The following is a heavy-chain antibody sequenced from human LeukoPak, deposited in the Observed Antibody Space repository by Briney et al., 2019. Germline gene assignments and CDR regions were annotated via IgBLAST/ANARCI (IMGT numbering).Heavy chain of an antibody. Sequence: PGGSLRLSCTASGFTFGDYAMSWFRQAPGKGLEWVGFIRSKAYGGTTEYAAAVKGRFTISRDDSKSIAYLQMNSLKTEDTAVYYCTRWLWFWELPYYYYGMDVWGQGTTVTVSS. CDR1: GFTFGDYA. CDR2: IRSKAYGGTT. J-gene: IGHJ6*02. V-gene: IGHV3-49*03. CDR3: TRWLWFWELPYYYYGMDV. D-gene: IGHD3-10*01.